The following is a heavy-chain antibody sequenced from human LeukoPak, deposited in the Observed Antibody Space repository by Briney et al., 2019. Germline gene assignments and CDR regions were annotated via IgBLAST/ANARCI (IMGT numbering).Heavy chain of an antibody. CDR3: ASASYGYIFRGGVFDI. V-gene: IGHV3-21*01. D-gene: IGHD5-18*01. CDR2: ISSSSSYI. Sequence: PGGSLRLSCAASGFTFSSYSMNWVRQAPGKGLEWVSSISSSSSYIYYADSVKGRFTISRDNAKNSLYLQMNSLRAEDTAVYYCASASYGYIFRGGVFDIWGQGKMVTVSS. CDR1: GFTFSSYS. J-gene: IGHJ3*02.